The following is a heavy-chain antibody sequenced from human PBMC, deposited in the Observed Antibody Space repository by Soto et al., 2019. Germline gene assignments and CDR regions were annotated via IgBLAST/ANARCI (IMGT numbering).Heavy chain of an antibody. V-gene: IGHV1-69*02. CDR2: IIPILGIA. J-gene: IGHJ4*02. CDR3: ARLVDTADFDY. Sequence: QVQLVQSGAEVKKPGSSVKVSCKASGGTFSSYTISWVRQAPGQGLEWMGRIIPILGIANYAQKFQGRVTITEDKSTCTAYMELSSLRSEDTAVYYCARLVDTADFDYWGQGTLVTVSS. CDR1: GGTFSSYT. D-gene: IGHD5-18*01.